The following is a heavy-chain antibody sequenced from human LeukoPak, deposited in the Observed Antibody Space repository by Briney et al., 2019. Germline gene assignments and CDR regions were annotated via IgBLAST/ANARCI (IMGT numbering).Heavy chain of an antibody. CDR2: ISGSGGST. CDR3: AKRIGYSGYYFDY. V-gene: IGHV3-23*01. J-gene: IGHJ4*02. Sequence: PGGSLRLSCAASGFTISSYAMSWVRQAPGKGLEWVSAISGSGGSTYYADSVKGRFTISRDNSKNTLYLQMNSLRAEDTAVYYCAKRIGYSGYYFDYWGQGTLVTVSS. D-gene: IGHD5-12*01. CDR1: GFTISSYA.